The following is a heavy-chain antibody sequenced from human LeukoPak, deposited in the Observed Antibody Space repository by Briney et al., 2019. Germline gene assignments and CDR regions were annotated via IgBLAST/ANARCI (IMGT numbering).Heavy chain of an antibody. Sequence: GGSLRLSCAASGFTFSSYAMTWVRQAPGKGLEWVSGISGSGHSTYYADSVKGRFTISRDNAENSLYLQMNSLRAEDTAVYFCARISYYDTSGYSYYYYGMDVWGQGTTVTVSS. CDR2: ISGSGHST. CDR1: GFTFSSYA. J-gene: IGHJ6*02. D-gene: IGHD3-22*01. CDR3: ARISYYDTSGYSYYYYGMDV. V-gene: IGHV3-23*01.